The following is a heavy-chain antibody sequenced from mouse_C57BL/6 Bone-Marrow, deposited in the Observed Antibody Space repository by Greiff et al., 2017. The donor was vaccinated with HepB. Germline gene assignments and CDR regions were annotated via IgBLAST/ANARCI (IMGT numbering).Heavy chain of an antibody. D-gene: IGHD2-3*01. CDR1: GFNIKDDY. V-gene: IGHV14-4*01. CDR3: TLYDPLAY. J-gene: IGHJ3*01. Sequence: EVQLQQSGAELVRPRASVKLSCTASGFNIKDDYMHWVKQRPEQGLEWIGWIDPENGDTEYASKFQGKATITADTSSNTAYLQLSSLTSEDTAVYYGTLYDPLAYWGQGTLVTVSA. CDR2: IDPENGDT.